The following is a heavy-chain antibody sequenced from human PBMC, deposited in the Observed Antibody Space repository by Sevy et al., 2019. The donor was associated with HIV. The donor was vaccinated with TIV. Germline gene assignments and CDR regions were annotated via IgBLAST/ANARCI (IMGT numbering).Heavy chain of an antibody. D-gene: IGHD1-26*01. V-gene: IGHV1-69*13. J-gene: IGHJ1*01. CDR3: ASLAGSYYTEPEPDGYFQH. CDR1: GGTFSSYA. CDR2: IIPIFGTA. Sequence: ASVKVSCKASGGTFSSYAISWVRQAPGQGLEWMGGIIPIFGTANYAQKFQGRVTITADESTSTAYMGLSSLRSEDTAVYYCASLAGSYYTEPEPDGYFQHWGQGTLVTVSS.